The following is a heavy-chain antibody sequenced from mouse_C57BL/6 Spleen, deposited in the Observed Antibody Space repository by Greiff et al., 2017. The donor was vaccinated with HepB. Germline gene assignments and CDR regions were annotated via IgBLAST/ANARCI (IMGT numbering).Heavy chain of an antibody. CDR3: ARIGLDYYGSSFAMDY. D-gene: IGHD1-1*01. CDR2: INYDGSST. V-gene: IGHV5-16*01. J-gene: IGHJ4*01. Sequence: EVKVEESEGGLVQPGSSMKLSCTASGFTFSDYYMAWVRQVPEKGLEWVANINYDGSSTYYLDSLKSRFIISRDNAKNILYLQMSSLKSEDTATYYCARIGLDYYGSSFAMDYWGQGTSVTVSS. CDR1: GFTFSDYY.